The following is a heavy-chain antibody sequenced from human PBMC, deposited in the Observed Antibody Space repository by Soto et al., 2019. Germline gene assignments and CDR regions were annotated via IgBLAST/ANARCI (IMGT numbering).Heavy chain of an antibody. D-gene: IGHD3-10*01. J-gene: IGHJ4*02. Sequence: ASVKFSCTTSGNTFTSYDINWVRQATGHGLEWMGWINPNSGNIGYAQKFQGRVTMTRDTAIRTAYMEVSRLRSDDTAVYYCARGRASGSYYLLDYWGQGTLVTVPQ. CDR3: ARGRASGSYYLLDY. CDR1: GNTFTSYD. V-gene: IGHV1-8*01. CDR2: INPNSGNI.